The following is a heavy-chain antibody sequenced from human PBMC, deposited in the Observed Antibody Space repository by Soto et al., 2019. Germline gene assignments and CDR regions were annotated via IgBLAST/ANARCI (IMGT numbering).Heavy chain of an antibody. Sequence: QVQLVQSGAEVKKPGSSVKVSCKASGGTFSSYAISWVRQAPGQGLEWMGGIIPIFGTANYAQKVQGRVTITADESTSTAYMELSSLRTEDTAVYYCARVEDIVVVPAAIVRYYYYGMDVWGQGTTVTVSS. J-gene: IGHJ6*02. CDR2: IIPIFGTA. V-gene: IGHV1-69*01. CDR1: GGTFSSYA. CDR3: ARVEDIVVVPAAIVRYYYYGMDV. D-gene: IGHD2-2*01.